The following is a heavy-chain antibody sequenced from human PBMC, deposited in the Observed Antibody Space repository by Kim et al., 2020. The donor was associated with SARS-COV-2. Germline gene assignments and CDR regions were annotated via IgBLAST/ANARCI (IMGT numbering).Heavy chain of an antibody. CDR3: ARGLRGASSSWYNAFDI. Sequence: FQGRVTITRDTSASTAYMELSSLRSEDTAVYYCARGLRGASSSWYNAFDIWGQGTMVTVSS. D-gene: IGHD6-13*01. J-gene: IGHJ3*02. V-gene: IGHV1-3*01.